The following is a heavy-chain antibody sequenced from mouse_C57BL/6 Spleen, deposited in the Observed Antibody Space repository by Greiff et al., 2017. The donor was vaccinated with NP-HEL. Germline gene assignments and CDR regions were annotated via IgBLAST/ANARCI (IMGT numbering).Heavy chain of an antibody. CDR2: IDPSDSET. Sequence: QVQLQQPGAELVRPGSSVKLSCKASGYTFNSYWMHWVKQRPIQGLEWIGNIDPSDSETHYTQKFKDKATLSVDKSSSTAYMQLSSLTSEDSAVYYCAREDDYSDYDGWGQGTTLTVSS. CDR1: GYTFNSYW. V-gene: IGHV1-52*01. J-gene: IGHJ2*01. CDR3: AREDDYSDYDG. D-gene: IGHD2-13*01.